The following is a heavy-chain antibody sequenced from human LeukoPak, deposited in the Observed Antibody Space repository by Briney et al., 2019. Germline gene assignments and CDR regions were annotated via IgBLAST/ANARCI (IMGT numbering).Heavy chain of an antibody. J-gene: IGHJ4*02. CDR2: INPNSGGT. CDR3: ARDKSGNSGWYSYFDY. Sequence: ASVKVSCKASGYTFTGYYMHWVRQAPGQGREWMGWINPNSGGTNYAQKLQGRVTMTTDTSTSTAYMELRSLRSDDTAVYYCARDKSGNSGWYSYFDYWGQGTLVTVSS. D-gene: IGHD6-19*01. V-gene: IGHV1-2*02. CDR1: GYTFTGYY.